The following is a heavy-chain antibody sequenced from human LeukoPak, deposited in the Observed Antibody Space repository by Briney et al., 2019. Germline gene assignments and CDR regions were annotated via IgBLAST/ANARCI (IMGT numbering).Heavy chain of an antibody. CDR2: INHSGST. CDR1: GGSFSGYY. D-gene: IGHD4-17*01. CDR3: ARERGRTVTIDY. Sequence: PSETLSLTCAVYGGSFSGYYWSWIRQPPGKGLEWIGEINHSGSTNYNPSLKSRVTISVDTSKNQFSLKLSSVTAADTAVYYCARERGRTVTIDYWGQGTLVTVSS. J-gene: IGHJ4*02. V-gene: IGHV4-34*01.